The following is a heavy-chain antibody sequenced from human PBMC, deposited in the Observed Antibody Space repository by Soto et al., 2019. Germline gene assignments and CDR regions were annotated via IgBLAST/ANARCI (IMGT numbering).Heavy chain of an antibody. J-gene: IGHJ5*02. D-gene: IGHD2-15*01. Sequence: ASVKVSCKASGYTFTYYPIHWVRQAPGQRLEWMGWINIGNGNTASSQKFQDRVTITRETSASTAYMELTSLRSEDTAVYYCAREPLCGGRCYDNYFDPWGQGTLVTVS. V-gene: IGHV1-3*04. CDR3: AREPLCGGRCYDNYFDP. CDR2: INIGNGNT. CDR1: GYTFTYYP.